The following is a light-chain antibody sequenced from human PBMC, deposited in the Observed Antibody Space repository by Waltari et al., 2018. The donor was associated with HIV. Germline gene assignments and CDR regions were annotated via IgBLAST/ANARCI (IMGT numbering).Light chain of an antibody. CDR3: SSYAGSYTYV. CDR2: EVR. V-gene: IGLV2-8*01. CDR1: GSAGERHIP. Sequence: SAITQPPSASGSLGPSVTISCTAPGSAGERHIPLTWYQHHPGKAPKLIIYEVRKRPAVVPDRFAGSKSANTASLTFSGLQAEYEADYYCSSYAGSYTYVFGTGTSLTVL. J-gene: IGLJ1*01.